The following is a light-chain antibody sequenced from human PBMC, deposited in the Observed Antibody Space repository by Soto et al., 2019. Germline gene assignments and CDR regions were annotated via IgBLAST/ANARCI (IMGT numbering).Light chain of an antibody. J-gene: IGLJ2*01. CDR2: EVS. CDR3: SSFAGINNLL. V-gene: IGLV2-8*01. CDR1: SSDVGAYDY. Sequence: QSALTQPPSASGSPGQSVTISCTGTSSDVGAYDYVSWYQQHPGKAPKLMFYEVSQRPSGVPDRFSGSKSGNTASLTISGLQAEDEGDYYCSSFAGINNLLFGGGTKLTVL.